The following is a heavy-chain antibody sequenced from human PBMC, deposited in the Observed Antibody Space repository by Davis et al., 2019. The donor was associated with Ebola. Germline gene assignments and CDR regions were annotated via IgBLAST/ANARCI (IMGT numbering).Heavy chain of an antibody. CDR2: IDQEGSEK. CDR1: GVTFSGYW. D-gene: IGHD1-7*01. V-gene: IGHV3-7*01. J-gene: IGHJ3*02. CDR3: ATRFANSDGALDI. Sequence: GGSLRLSCAASGVTFSGYWMTWVRQAPRKGLEWVASIDQEGSEKYYVDSVKGRFTISRDNAKNLLYLQMNGLRVEDTAVYYCATRFANSDGALDIWGQGTLVTVSS.